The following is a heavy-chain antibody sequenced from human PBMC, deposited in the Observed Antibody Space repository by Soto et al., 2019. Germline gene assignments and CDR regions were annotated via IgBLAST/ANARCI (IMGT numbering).Heavy chain of an antibody. Sequence: DVQLVESGGGLVQPGGSLRLSCAASGFTFSSYSINWVRQAPGKGLEWVAYIRRTGSPIYYADSVKGRFTISRDDVKNSLYLQMNSLRAEDTAVYYCVRDPEALDYWGLGTLVTVSS. CDR2: IRRTGSPI. CDR1: GFTFSSYS. J-gene: IGHJ4*02. V-gene: IGHV3-48*01. CDR3: VRDPEALDY.